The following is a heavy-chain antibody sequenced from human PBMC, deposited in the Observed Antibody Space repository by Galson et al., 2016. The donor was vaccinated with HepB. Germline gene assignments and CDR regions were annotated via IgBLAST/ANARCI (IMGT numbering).Heavy chain of an antibody. CDR2: TFYRSTWEN. Sequence: CAISGDSVYNNAAAWVWIRQSPSRGLEWLGRTFYRSTWENHYAGSVKNRITISPDTSRNQFSLHLNSVTPEDTAVYYCARAVMLGRGMDVWGKGTTVTVSS. J-gene: IGHJ6*03. D-gene: IGHD3-10*01. V-gene: IGHV6-1*01. CDR1: GDSVYNNAAA. CDR3: ARAVMLGRGMDV.